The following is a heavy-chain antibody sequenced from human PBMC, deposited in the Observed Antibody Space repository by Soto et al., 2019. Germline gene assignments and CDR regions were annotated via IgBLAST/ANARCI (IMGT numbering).Heavy chain of an antibody. CDR2: IIPIFGTA. V-gene: IGHV1-69*13. CDR1: GGTFSSYA. Sequence: GASVKVSCKASGGTFSSYAISWVRQAPGQGLEWMGGIIPIFGTANYAQKFQGRVTITVDESTSTAYMELSSLRSEDTAVYYCAREFTVTTLRSLPDPDAFDIWGQGTMVTVSS. D-gene: IGHD4-4*01. J-gene: IGHJ3*02. CDR3: AREFTVTTLRSLPDPDAFDI.